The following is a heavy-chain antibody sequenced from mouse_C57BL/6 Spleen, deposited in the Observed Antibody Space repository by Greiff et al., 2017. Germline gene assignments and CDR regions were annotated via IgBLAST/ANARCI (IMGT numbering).Heavy chain of an antibody. V-gene: IGHV14-1*01. CDR1: GFNIKDYY. Sequence: VQLQQSGAELVRPGASVKLSCTASGFNIKDYYMHWVKQRPEQGLEWIGRIDPEDGETEYAPKFQGKATMTADTSSNTAYLQRSSLTSEDTAVYYCTTGDYGSIFDYWGQGTTLTVSS. J-gene: IGHJ2*01. D-gene: IGHD1-1*01. CDR3: TTGDYGSIFDY. CDR2: IDPEDGET.